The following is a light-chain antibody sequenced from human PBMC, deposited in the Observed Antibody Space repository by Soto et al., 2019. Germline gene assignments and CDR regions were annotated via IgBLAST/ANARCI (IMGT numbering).Light chain of an antibody. CDR2: LNSDGSH. CDR1: SGHSNYA. J-gene: IGLJ1*01. CDR3: QTWVTGIYV. Sequence: QPVLTQSPSASASLGASVKLTCTLSSGHSNYAIAWHQQRPEKGPRYLMKLNSDGSHSKGDGIPDRFSGSSSGAERYLTISSLQSEDEADYYCQTWVTGIYVFGTGTKVTVL. V-gene: IGLV4-69*01.